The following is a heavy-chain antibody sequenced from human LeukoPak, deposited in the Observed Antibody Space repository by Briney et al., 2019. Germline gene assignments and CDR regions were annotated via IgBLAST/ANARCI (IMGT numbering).Heavy chain of an antibody. J-gene: IGHJ4*02. CDR1: GGTFSSYA. V-gene: IGHV1-8*02. CDR3: ARAAYDYGDYGVDY. D-gene: IGHD4-17*01. Sequence: ASVKVSCKASGGTFSSYAISWVRQAPGQGLEWMGWMNPNSGNTGYAQKFQGRVTMTRNTSISTAYMELSSLRSEDTAVYYCARAAYDYGDYGVDYWGQGTLVTVSS. CDR2: MNPNSGNT.